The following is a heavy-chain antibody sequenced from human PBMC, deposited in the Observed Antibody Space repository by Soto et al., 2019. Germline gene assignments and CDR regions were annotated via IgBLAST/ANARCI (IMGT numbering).Heavy chain of an antibody. CDR1: GGTFSSYA. CDR3: ARGYCRSTSCYTPEWFDP. V-gene: IGHV1-69*13. J-gene: IGHJ5*02. D-gene: IGHD2-2*02. CDR2: IIPIFGTA. Sequence: SVQVSCKASGGTFSSYAISWVRQAPGQGLEWMGGIIPIFGTANYAQKFQGRVTITADESTSTAYMELSSLRSEDTAVYYCARGYCRSTSCYTPEWFDPWGQGSLVTVSS.